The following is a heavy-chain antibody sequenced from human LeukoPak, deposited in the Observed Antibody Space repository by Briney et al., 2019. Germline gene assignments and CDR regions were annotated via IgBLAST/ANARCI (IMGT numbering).Heavy chain of an antibody. Sequence: GGSLRLSCAASEFTFSNYAVHWVRQAPGKGLQWVAVISYDGNTIHYADSVKGRFTISRDTSKNTLYLQMNSLRTEDTAVYYCARSGGLQKFDYWGQGTLVTVSS. J-gene: IGHJ4*02. CDR3: ARSGGLQKFDY. CDR2: ISYDGNTI. CDR1: EFTFSNYA. V-gene: IGHV3-30-3*01. D-gene: IGHD4-11*01.